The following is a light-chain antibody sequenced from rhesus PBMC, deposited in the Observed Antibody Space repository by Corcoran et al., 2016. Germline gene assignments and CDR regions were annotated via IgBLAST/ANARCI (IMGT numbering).Light chain of an antibody. V-gene: IGKV1-36*02. CDR3: LQGYSTPYS. CDR1: QGISDY. J-gene: IGKJ2*01. Sequence: DIQMTQSPSSLSASVGDRVTITCRASQGISDYLSWYQQKPGKAPKRLIYVASSLESGVPSRFSGSGSGTECTLTISSLQPEDFASYYCLQGYSTPYSFGQGTKVEIK. CDR2: VAS.